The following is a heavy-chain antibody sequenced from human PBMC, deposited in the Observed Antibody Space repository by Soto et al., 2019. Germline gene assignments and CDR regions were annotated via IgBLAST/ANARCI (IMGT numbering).Heavy chain of an antibody. CDR3: ARHGSGSYYIYWFDP. J-gene: IGHJ5*02. CDR1: GGSISSSTYY. Sequence: SETLSLTCTVSGGSISSSTYYWGWIRQPPGKGLEWIGSIYYSGSTYYNPSLKSRVTISVDTSKNQFSLKLSSVTVADTAVYYCARHGSGSYYIYWFDPRGERTLVTLSS. V-gene: IGHV4-39*01. D-gene: IGHD3-10*01. CDR2: IYYSGST.